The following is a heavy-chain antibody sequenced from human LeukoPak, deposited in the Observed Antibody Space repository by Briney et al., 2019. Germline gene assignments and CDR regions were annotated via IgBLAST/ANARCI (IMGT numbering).Heavy chain of an antibody. Sequence: PPETLPLTCTVSGGSISSYYWSWIRQPPGKGLEWIGYIYYSGSTNYNPSLKSRVTISVDTSKNQFSLKLSSVTAADTAVYYCARTYYGGNDYFDYWGQGTLVTVSS. CDR2: IYYSGST. CDR1: GGSISSYY. D-gene: IGHD4-23*01. CDR3: ARTYYGGNDYFDY. V-gene: IGHV4-59*01. J-gene: IGHJ4*02.